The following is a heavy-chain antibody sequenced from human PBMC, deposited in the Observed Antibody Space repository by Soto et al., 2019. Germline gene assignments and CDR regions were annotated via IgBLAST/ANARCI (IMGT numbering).Heavy chain of an antibody. Sequence: ASVKVSCKASGYTFTGYYMHWVRQAPGQGLEWMGWINPNSGGTNYAQKFQGRVTMTRDTSISTAYMELSRLRSDDTAVYYCARLRLDIVVEVAGGMDVWGQGTTVTVSS. V-gene: IGHV1-2*02. CDR3: ARLRLDIVVEVAGGMDV. CDR1: GYTFTGYY. D-gene: IGHD2-15*01. CDR2: INPNSGGT. J-gene: IGHJ6*02.